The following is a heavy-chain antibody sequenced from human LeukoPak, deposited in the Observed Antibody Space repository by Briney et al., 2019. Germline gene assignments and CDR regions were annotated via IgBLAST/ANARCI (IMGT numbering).Heavy chain of an antibody. Sequence: GASVKVSCKASGGTFSSYAISWVRQAPGQGLEWMGGTIPIFGTANYAQKFQGRVTITADESTSTAYMELSSLRSEDTAVYYCARASGSYSNFDYWGQGTLVTVSS. V-gene: IGHV1-69*01. CDR2: TIPIFGTA. D-gene: IGHD1-26*01. CDR1: GGTFSSYA. CDR3: ARASGSYSNFDY. J-gene: IGHJ4*02.